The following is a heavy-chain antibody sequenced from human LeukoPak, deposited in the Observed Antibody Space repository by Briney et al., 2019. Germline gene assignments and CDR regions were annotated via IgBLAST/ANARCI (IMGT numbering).Heavy chain of an antibody. CDR3: ARNSERLVYYFDY. CDR1: GYTFTGYY. Sequence: ASVEVSCKASGYTFTGYYMHWVRQAPGQGLEWMGWINPNSGGTNYAQKFQGRVTMTRDTSISTAYMELSRLRSDDTAVYYCARNSERLVYYFDYWGQGTLVTVSS. V-gene: IGHV1-2*02. CDR2: INPNSGGT. J-gene: IGHJ4*02. D-gene: IGHD6-13*01.